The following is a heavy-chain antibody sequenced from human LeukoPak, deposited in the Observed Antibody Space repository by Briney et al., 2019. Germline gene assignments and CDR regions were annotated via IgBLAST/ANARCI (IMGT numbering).Heavy chain of an antibody. J-gene: IGHJ5*02. CDR3: ASGGLIAAAGTGWFDP. CDR1: GYTFTGYY. D-gene: IGHD6-13*01. V-gene: IGHV1-2*02. Sequence: GASVKVSCKASGYTFTGYYMHWVRQAPGQGLERMGWINPNSGGTNYAQKFQGRVTMTRDTSISTAYMELSRLRSDDTAVYYCASGGLIAAAGTGWFDPWGQGTLVTVSS. CDR2: INPNSGGT.